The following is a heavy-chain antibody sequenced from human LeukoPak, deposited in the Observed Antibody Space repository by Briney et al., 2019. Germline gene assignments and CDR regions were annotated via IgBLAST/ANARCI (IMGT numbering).Heavy chain of an antibody. CDR1: GFTFSSCE. J-gene: IGHJ4*02. CDR3: ARENYLEWYQYFDY. Sequence: PGGSLRLSCAASGFTFSSCEMNWVRQAPGKGLEWVSYISSSGSTIYYADSVKGRFTISRDNAKNSLYLQMNSLRAEDTAVYYCARENYLEWYQYFDYWGQGTLVSVSS. V-gene: IGHV3-48*03. D-gene: IGHD3-3*01. CDR2: ISSSGSTI.